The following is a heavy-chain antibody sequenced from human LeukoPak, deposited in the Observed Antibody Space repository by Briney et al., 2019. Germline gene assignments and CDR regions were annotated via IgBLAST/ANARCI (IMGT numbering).Heavy chain of an antibody. CDR1: GGTFGSYA. CDR3: ARAPDAYNWNDVPTDY. Sequence: SVKVSCKASGGTFGSYAISWVRQAPGQGLEWMGRIIPILGIANYAQKFQGRVTITADKSTSTAYMELSSLRSEDTAVYYCARAPDAYNWNDVPTDYWGQGTLVTVSS. V-gene: IGHV1-69*04. J-gene: IGHJ4*02. D-gene: IGHD1-1*01. CDR2: IIPILGIA.